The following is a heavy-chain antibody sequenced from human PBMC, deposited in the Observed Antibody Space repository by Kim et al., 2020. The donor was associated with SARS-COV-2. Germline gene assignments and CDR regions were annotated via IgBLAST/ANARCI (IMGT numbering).Heavy chain of an antibody. CDR2: VYPDDSDI. V-gene: IGHV5-51*01. CDR3: AKQAKQADFDY. Sequence: GESLKISCKGSGYRFTNYWIAWVRQMLGKGLAWMGAVYPDDSDIRYSPSFQGQVTILADKSISTAYLQWSYLKASDTAIYYCAKQAKQADFDYWGQGALV. CDR1: GYRFTNYW. J-gene: IGHJ4*02.